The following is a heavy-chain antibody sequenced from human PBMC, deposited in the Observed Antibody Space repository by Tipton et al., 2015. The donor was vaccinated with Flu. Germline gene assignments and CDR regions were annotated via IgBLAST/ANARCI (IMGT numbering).Heavy chain of an antibody. CDR1: GYTFTSYD. CDR3: ARAFRGWFGEFTIAY. V-gene: IGHV1-8*01. CDR2: MNPNSGNT. D-gene: IGHD3-10*01. Sequence: QVQLVQSGAEVKKPGASVKASCKASGYTFTSYDINWVRQATGQGLEWMGWMNPNSGNTGYAQKFQGRVTMTRNTSISTAYMELSSLRCEATAVYYCARAFRGWFGEFTIAYWGQGTLVTVSS. J-gene: IGHJ4*02.